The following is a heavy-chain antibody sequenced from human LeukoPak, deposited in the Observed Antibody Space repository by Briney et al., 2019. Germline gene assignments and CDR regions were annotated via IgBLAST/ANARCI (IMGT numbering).Heavy chain of an antibody. V-gene: IGHV4-34*01. CDR3: ARARRGYCSGGSCYRFDY. Sequence: SETLSLTCAVYGGSFSGYYWSWIRQPPGKGLEWIGEINHSGSTNYNPSLKSRVTISVDTSKNQFSLKLSSVTAADTAVYYCARARRGYCSGGSCYRFDYWGQGTLVTVSS. CDR1: GGSFSGYY. D-gene: IGHD2-15*01. J-gene: IGHJ4*02. CDR2: INHSGST.